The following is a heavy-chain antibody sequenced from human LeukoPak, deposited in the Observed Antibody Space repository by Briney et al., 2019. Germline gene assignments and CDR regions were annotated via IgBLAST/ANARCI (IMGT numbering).Heavy chain of an antibody. V-gene: IGHV3-23*01. J-gene: IGHJ4*02. CDR3: ASSPEDGYTDQEDY. Sequence: GGSLRLSCAASRFTFSSFAMSWVRQAPGKGLEWVSAISDSGGSTYYADSVKGRFTISRDNPKNTLYLQMNSLRAEDTAVYYCASSPEDGYTDQEDYWGQGTLVTVSS. CDR1: RFTFSSFA. CDR2: ISDSGGST. D-gene: IGHD5-24*01.